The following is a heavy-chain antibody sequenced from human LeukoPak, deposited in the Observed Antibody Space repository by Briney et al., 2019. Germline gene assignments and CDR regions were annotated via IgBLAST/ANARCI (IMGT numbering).Heavy chain of an antibody. V-gene: IGHV4-59*01. CDR2: IYYSGST. D-gene: IGHD3-22*01. CDR1: GGSISSYY. Sequence: WETLSLTCTVSGGSISSYYWSWIRQPPGKGLEWIGYIYYSGSTNYSPSLKSRVTISVDTCKNQFSLKLSSVTAADTAVYYCASRYYYASSGYRYWGQGTLVTVSS. CDR3: ASRYYYASSGYRY. J-gene: IGHJ4*02.